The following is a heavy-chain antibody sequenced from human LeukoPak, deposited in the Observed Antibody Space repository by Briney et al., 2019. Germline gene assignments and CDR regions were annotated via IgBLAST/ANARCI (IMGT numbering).Heavy chain of an antibody. Sequence: ASVKVSCKASGYTFTSSDINWVRQATGQGLEWMVWMNPNTDKTGYARNFQGRVTMTKNISISTAYMEVSSLTYEDTAIYYCARGRPGLASAGIYDFWGQGTLITVSS. J-gene: IGHJ4*02. CDR1: GYTFTSSD. V-gene: IGHV1-8*01. CDR3: ARGRPGLASAGIYDF. D-gene: IGHD6-13*01. CDR2: MNPNTDKT.